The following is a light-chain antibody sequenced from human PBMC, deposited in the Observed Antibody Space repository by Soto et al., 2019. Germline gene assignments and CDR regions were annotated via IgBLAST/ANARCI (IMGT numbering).Light chain of an antibody. CDR2: DVS. Sequence: QSALPQPRSVSGSPGQSVTISCTGTSSDIGGYKYVSWYQHHPGKAPKLLIYDVSERPSGVPDRFSGSKSGNTASLTISGLQAEDEADYYCCSYAAISVVFGGGTKVSVL. CDR3: CSYAAISVV. J-gene: IGLJ2*01. V-gene: IGLV2-11*01. CDR1: SSDIGGYKY.